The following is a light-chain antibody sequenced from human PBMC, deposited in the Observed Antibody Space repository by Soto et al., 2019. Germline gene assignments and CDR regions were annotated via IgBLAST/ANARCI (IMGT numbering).Light chain of an antibody. CDR2: DAS. J-gene: IGKJ2*01. CDR1: RDISNY. Sequence: DLQMTQSPSSLSASVGARVTITCQASRDISNYLNWYQQKPGKAPKLLIYDASNLETGVPSRFSGSGSGTDFTFTISSLQPEDIATYYCQQYDNLPPYTFGQGTKLEIK. V-gene: IGKV1-33*01. CDR3: QQYDNLPPYT.